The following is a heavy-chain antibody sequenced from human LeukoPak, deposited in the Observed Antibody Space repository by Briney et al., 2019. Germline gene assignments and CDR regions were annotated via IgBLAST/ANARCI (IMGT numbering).Heavy chain of an antibody. CDR2: ISWNSGSI. CDR1: GFTFDDYA. Sequence: GGSLTLSCAASGFTFDDYAIHWVRQAPGKGLEWVSGISWNSGSIGYADSVKGRFTISRDNAKNSLYLQMNSLRAEDTAMYYCAKDMGYYDSSGYSALFDDWGHGTLVTVSS. J-gene: IGHJ4*01. D-gene: IGHD3-22*01. CDR3: AKDMGYYDSSGYSALFDD. V-gene: IGHV3-9*01.